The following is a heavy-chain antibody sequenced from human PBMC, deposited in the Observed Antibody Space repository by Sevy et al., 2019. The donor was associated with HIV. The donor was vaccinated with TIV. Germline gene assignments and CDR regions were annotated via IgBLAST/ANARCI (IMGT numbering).Heavy chain of an antibody. CDR3: APTNSNCENYLYY. V-gene: IGHV1-2*02. D-gene: IGHD4-4*01. CDR2: INPNSGAT. CDR1: GYTFTGYS. J-gene: IGHJ4*02. Sequence: ASVKVSCKTSGYTFTGYSMHWVRQAPGQGLEWMGWINPNSGATNYAQKFQGRVTMTRDTFISTDYMELSRLRSDDTAVYYCAPTNSNCENYLYYSNQGTLVTVSS.